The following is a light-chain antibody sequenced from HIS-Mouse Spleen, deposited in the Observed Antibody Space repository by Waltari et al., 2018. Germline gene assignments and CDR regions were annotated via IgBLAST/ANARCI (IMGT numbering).Light chain of an antibody. Sequence: QSALTQPASVSGSPGQSITISCTGTSSDVGGYNYVSWYQQHPGKAPKLMIYEVSNRSSVVSNRCSGSKSGNTASLTISGLQAEDEADYYCSSYTSSSTVVFGGGTKLTVL. V-gene: IGLV2-14*01. CDR3: SSYTSSSTVV. J-gene: IGLJ2*01. CDR1: SSDVGGYNY. CDR2: EVS.